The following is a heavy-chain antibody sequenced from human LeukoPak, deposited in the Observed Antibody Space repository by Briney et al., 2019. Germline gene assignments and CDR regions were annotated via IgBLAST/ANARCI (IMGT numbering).Heavy chain of an antibody. Sequence: SVKVSCKASGGTFSSFAFSWVRQAPGQGLEWMGRIIPILEIANYAQNFQGRVTITADKSTSTAYMEVSSLRSEDTAVYYCASREYDSTNYYLYYFDFWGQGTLVTVSS. V-gene: IGHV1-69*04. CDR1: GGTFSSFA. J-gene: IGHJ4*02. CDR3: ASREYDSTNYYLYYFDF. CDR2: IIPILEIA. D-gene: IGHD3-22*01.